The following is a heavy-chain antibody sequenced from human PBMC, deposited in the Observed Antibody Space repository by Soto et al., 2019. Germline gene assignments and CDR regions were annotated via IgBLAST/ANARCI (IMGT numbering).Heavy chain of an antibody. D-gene: IGHD3-22*01. J-gene: IGHJ4*02. CDR1: GFTFSSYG. Sequence: PGGSLRLSCAASGFTFSSYGMHWVRQAPGKGLEWVAVISYDGSNKYYADSVKGRFTISRDNSKNTLYLQMNSLRAEDTAVYYCAKPGTYDSSGYYLDYWGQGTLVTVSS. CDR2: ISYDGSNK. V-gene: IGHV3-30*18. CDR3: AKPGTYDSSGYYLDY.